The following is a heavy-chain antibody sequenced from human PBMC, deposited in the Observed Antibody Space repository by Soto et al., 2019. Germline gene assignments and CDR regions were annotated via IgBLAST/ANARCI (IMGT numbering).Heavy chain of an antibody. J-gene: IGHJ4*02. CDR2: ISKDGST. D-gene: IGHD3-10*01. V-gene: IGHV3-66*01. CDR1: GFAVNNDY. CDR3: TRDSSDYGSGRWVLDY. Sequence: VHLVESGGDLVQPGGSLRLSCAISGFAVNNDYVSWVRQAPGKGLEWVSVISKDGSTVYADSVQGRFVVSRDATRNMVFLQMNSLRVEDTAVYHCTRDSSDYGSGRWVLDYWGQGTLGTVSS.